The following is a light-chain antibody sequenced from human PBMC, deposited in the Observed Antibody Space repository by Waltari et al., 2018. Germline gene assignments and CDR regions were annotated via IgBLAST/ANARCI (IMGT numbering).Light chain of an antibody. CDR3: QHYVRLPAT. CDR1: QSVGTS. V-gene: IGKV3-20*01. J-gene: IGKJ1*01. Sequence: EVVLTQSPGTLSLSPGERATLACRASQSVGTSLAWYQQKPGQAPGLLIYGASRRATGIPDRFSGSGSGTDFSLTISRLEPEDFAVYYGQHYVRLPATFGQGTKVEI. CDR2: GAS.